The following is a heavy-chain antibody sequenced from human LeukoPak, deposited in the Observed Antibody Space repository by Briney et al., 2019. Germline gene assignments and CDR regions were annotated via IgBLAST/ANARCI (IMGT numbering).Heavy chain of an antibody. D-gene: IGHD3-10*01. CDR1: GYTFTSYV. J-gene: IGHJ4*02. CDR3: ARDQSGLLWIGELLWVNFDY. Sequence: GASVKVSCKASGYTFTSYVISWVRQAPGQGLEWMGWISAYNGNTNYAQKLQGRVTMTTDTSTSTAYMELRSLRSDDTAVYYCARDQSGLLWIGELLWVNFDYWGQGTLVTVSS. CDR2: ISAYNGNT. V-gene: IGHV1-18*01.